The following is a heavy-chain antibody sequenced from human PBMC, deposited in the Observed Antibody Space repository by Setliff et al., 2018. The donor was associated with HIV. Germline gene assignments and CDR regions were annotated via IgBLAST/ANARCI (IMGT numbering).Heavy chain of an antibody. V-gene: IGHV3-49*04. CDR2: IRGKAYGETA. D-gene: IGHD6-19*01. J-gene: IGHJ4*02. CDR3: ARGVPAVTGYHFDY. Sequence: GGSLRLSCAASGFTFSSYAMSWVRQAPGKGLEWVGFIRGKAYGETADFAASLKGRFTIPRDDSKSIAYLQMNSLKTEDTAVYYCARGVPAVTGYHFDYWGQGTLVTVSS. CDR1: GFTFSSYA.